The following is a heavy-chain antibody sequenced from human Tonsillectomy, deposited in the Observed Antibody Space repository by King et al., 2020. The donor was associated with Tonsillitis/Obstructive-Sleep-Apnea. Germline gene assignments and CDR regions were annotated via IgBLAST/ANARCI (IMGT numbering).Heavy chain of an antibody. J-gene: IGHJ6*01. CDR1: GFTVSSNY. D-gene: IGHD2-2*02. CDR3: ARDRVVVVPAAIPDYYYYGMDV. CDR2: IYSGGGT. V-gene: IGHV3-53*01. Sequence: VQLVESGGGLIQPGGSVRLSCAASGFTVSSNYMSWVRQAPGKGLEWVAIIYSGGGTYYADSVKARFTISRDNSKNTLYLQMNSLRAADTAVYFCARDRVVVVPAAIPDYYYYGMDVWGQGTTVTVSS.